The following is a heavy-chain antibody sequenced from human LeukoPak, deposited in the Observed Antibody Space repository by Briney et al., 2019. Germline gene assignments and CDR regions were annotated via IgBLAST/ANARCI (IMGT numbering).Heavy chain of an antibody. D-gene: IGHD1-26*01. Sequence: GESLKISCQGSEYSFATYWIAWLRQMPGKGLEWMGIIYPSDSDTRYSPSFQGQVTISADKSIKTAYLQWSSLKASDTAMYYCARPLQGIVGATGFDYWGQGTLVAVSS. CDR2: IYPSDSDT. J-gene: IGHJ4*02. V-gene: IGHV5-51*01. CDR3: ARPLQGIVGATGFDY. CDR1: EYSFATYW.